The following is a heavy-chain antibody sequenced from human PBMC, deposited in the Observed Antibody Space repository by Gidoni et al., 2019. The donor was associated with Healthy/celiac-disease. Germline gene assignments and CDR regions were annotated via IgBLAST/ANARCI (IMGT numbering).Heavy chain of an antibody. V-gene: IGHV4-39*01. CDR3: ARRGTANYFDY. D-gene: IGHD3-16*01. CDR2: IYYSGTT. CDR1: GGSIRSSSYY. Sequence: QLQLQESGPGLVKPSETLSLTCTVSGGSIRSSSYYWGWIRQPPGKGLEWIGSIYYSGTTYYNPSLKSRVTISVDTSKNQFSLKLSSVTAADTAVYYCARRGTANYFDYWGQGTLVTVSS. J-gene: IGHJ4*02.